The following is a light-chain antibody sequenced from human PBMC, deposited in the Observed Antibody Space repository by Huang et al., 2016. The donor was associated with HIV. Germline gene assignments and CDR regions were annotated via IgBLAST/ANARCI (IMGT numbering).Light chain of an antibody. V-gene: IGKV3-15*01. CDR3: QQYDKWPPVT. CDR1: QSVAYN. CDR2: GTS. J-gene: IGKJ1*01. Sequence: MVMTQSPDTLSVSPGERATLSCRASQSVAYNLAWYQQKAGQAPRLIIYGTSTRATGIPGRFSGSGSGTEFTLTISSLQSDDFGVYYCQQYDKWPPVTFGQGTKVGI.